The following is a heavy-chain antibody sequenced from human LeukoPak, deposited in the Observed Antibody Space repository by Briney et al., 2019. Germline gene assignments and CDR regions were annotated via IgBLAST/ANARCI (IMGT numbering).Heavy chain of an antibody. CDR1: EFSVGSNY. CDR2: IYSGGST. V-gene: IGHV3-66*01. CDR3: ARGTPGYSSS. J-gene: IGHJ4*02. D-gene: IGHD6-13*01. Sequence: GGSLRLSCAASEFSVGSNYMTWVRQAPGKGLEWVSLIYSGGSTYYADSVKGRFTISRDNSKNTLYLQMNSLRAEDTAVYYCARGTPGYSSSWGQGTLVTVSS.